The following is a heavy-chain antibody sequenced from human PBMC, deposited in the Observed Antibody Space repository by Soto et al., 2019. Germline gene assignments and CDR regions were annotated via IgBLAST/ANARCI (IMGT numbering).Heavy chain of an antibody. CDR3: ASQVPECCGGSPSGGAFDF. V-gene: IGHV4-59*08. J-gene: IGHJ3*01. Sequence: SETLSLTCTVSGCSINNYYWSWIRQPPGKGLEWIAYIFSTGTTSYNPSLKSRVSASVDTSKNQVYLHLNSVTAADTAVYYCASQVPECCGGSPSGGAFDFWCQGTLVTV. CDR1: GCSINNYY. CDR2: IFSTGTT. D-gene: IGHD2-21*01.